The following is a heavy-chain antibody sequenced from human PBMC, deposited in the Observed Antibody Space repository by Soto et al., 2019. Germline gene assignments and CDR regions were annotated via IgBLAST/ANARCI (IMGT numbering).Heavy chain of an antibody. V-gene: IGHV3-33*08. CDR3: ARDRLITYGAKIAPDH. Sequence: GGSLRLSCAASGFTFSSSAMRWVRQAPGNGLEWVSAIWYDGSYQYYADPVRGRFTTSRDNSNNTLFLQMNSLRVEDTAVYYCARDRLITYGAKIAPDHWGQGALVTVSS. CDR2: IWYDGSYQ. J-gene: IGHJ5*02. D-gene: IGHD3-16*01. CDR1: GFTFSSSA.